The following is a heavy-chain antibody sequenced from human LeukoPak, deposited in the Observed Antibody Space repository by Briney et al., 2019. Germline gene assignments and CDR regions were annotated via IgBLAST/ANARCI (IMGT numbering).Heavy chain of an antibody. CDR3: AKTHDPMYYDFWFDAFDI. Sequence: GGSLRLSCAASGFTFSDYYMSWIRQAPGKGLEWVSAISGSGGSTYYADSVKGRFTISRDNSKNTLYLQMNSLRAEDTAVYYCAKTHDPMYYDFWFDAFDIWGQGTMVTVSS. CDR2: ISGSGGST. J-gene: IGHJ3*02. CDR1: GFTFSDYY. D-gene: IGHD3-3*01. V-gene: IGHV3-23*01.